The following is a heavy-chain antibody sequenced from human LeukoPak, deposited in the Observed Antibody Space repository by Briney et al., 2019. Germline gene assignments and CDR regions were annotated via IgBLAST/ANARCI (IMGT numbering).Heavy chain of an antibody. D-gene: IGHD3-10*02. CDR3: AKCSAGYYNDAFDI. J-gene: IGHJ3*02. Sequence: GGSLRLSCAASGFTFRSYAMTWVRQAPGKGLEWVSGISASGGSTYYADSVKGRFTISRDNPKNTLYLQINNLRAEDTAMYYCAKCSAGYYNDAFDIWGRGTMVTVSS. CDR2: ISASGGST. CDR1: GFTFRSYA. V-gene: IGHV3-23*01.